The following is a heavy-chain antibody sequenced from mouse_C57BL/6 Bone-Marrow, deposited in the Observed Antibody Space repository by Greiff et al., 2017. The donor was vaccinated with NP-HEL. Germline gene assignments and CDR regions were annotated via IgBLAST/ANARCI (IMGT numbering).Heavy chain of an antibody. CDR1: GFSLTSYA. Sequence: VQLVESGPGLVAPSQSLSITCTVSGFSLTSYAISWVRQPPGQGLEWLGVIWTGGGTNYNSALKSRLSISKDNSKSQVFLKMNSLQTDDTARYYCARNEHYYGSSLPWFAYWGQGTLVTVSA. V-gene: IGHV2-9-1*01. CDR2: IWTGGGT. CDR3: ARNEHYYGSSLPWFAY. J-gene: IGHJ3*01. D-gene: IGHD1-1*01.